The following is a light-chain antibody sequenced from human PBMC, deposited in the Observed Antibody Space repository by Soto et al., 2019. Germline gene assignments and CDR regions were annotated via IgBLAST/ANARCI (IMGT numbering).Light chain of an antibody. CDR3: QTWGTGINWV. CDR1: SGHSTYG. V-gene: IGLV4-69*01. Sequence: QLVLTQSPSASASLGASVKLTCTLSSGHSTYGIAWHQQQPEKGPRFLMKLNSDGSHRKGDGIPDRFSGSSSGAERYLTISSLQSEDEADYYCQTWGTGINWVFGGGTKVTVL. J-gene: IGLJ3*02. CDR2: LNSDGSH.